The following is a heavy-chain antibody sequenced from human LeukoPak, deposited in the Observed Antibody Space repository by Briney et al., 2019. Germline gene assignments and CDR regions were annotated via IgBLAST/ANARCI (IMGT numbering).Heavy chain of an antibody. CDR3: ARPEAYGDYG. Sequence: PGGSLRLSCAASGFTFSSYSMNWGRQAPGKGLEWVSSISSSSSYIYYADSAKGRFTISRDNAKNSLYLQMNSLRAEDAAVYYCARPEAYGDYGWGQGTLVTVSS. J-gene: IGHJ4*02. CDR2: ISSSSSYI. CDR1: GFTFSSYS. V-gene: IGHV3-21*01. D-gene: IGHD4-17*01.